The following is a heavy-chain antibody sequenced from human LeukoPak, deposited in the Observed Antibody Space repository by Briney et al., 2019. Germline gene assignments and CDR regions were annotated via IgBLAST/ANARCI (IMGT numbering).Heavy chain of an antibody. CDR1: GFTFSSYS. Sequence: PGGSLRLSCAASGFTFSSYSMNWVRQAPGKGLEWASYISSSSSTIYYADSVKGRFTISRDNAKNSLYLQMNSLRAEDTAVYYCARGPEYYDFWSGYYCDYWGQGTLVTVSS. D-gene: IGHD3-3*01. CDR3: ARGPEYYDFWSGYYCDY. CDR2: ISSSSSTI. J-gene: IGHJ4*02. V-gene: IGHV3-48*01.